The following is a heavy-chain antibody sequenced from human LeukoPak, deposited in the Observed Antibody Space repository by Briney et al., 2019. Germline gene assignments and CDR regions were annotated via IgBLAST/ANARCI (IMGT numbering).Heavy chain of an antibody. D-gene: IGHD5-12*01. CDR3: ARLMRLLTTFDY. CDR2: INYSGNT. Sequence: SETLSLTCFVSGGSITRRYWSWIRQPPGKGLEWIGYINYSGNTNYNPSLKSRVLISVDTSKNQFSLKLSSVTAADTAVYYCARLMRLLTTFDYWGQGTLVTVSA. V-gene: IGHV4-59*08. J-gene: IGHJ4*02. CDR1: GGSITRRY.